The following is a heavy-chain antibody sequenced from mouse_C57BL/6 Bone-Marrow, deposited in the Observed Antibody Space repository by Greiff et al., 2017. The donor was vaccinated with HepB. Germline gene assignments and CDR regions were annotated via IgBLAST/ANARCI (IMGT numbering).Heavy chain of an antibody. J-gene: IGHJ4*01. Sequence: QVQLQQSGSELRSPGSSVKLSCKDFDSEVFPIAYMSWVRQKPGHGFEWIGGILPSIGRTIYGEKFEDKATLDADTLSNTAYLELNSLTSEDSAIYYCARGITTVPFYAMDYWGHGTSVTVSS. D-gene: IGHD1-1*01. CDR3: ARGITTVPFYAMDY. V-gene: IGHV15-2*01. CDR2: ILPSIGRT. CDR1: DSEVFPIAY.